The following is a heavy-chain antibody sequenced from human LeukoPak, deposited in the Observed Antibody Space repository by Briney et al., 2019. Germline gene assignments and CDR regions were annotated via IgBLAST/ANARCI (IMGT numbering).Heavy chain of an antibody. V-gene: IGHV4-34*01. J-gene: IGHJ6*02. CDR2: INHSGST. CDR1: GGPFSGYY. Sequence: SETLSLTCAVYGGPFSGYYWSWIRQPPGKGLEWIGEINHSGSTNYNPSLKSRVTISVDTSKNQFSLKLSSVTAADTAVYYCARGKHYYYGMDVWGQGTTVTVSS. CDR3: ARGKHYYYGMDV.